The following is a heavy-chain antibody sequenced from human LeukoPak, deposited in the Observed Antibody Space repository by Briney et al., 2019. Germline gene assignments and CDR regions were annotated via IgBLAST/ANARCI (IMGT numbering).Heavy chain of an antibody. V-gene: IGHV1-69*05. CDR3: ARYDYSNYYYYMDV. J-gene: IGHJ6*03. Sequence: SVKVSCKASGYSFPSYGISWVRQAPEQGLEWMGGIIPIFGTANYAQKFQGRVTITTDESTSTAYMELSSLRSEDTAVYYCARYDYSNYYYYMDVWGKGTTVTVSS. CDR1: GYSFPSYG. CDR2: IIPIFGTA. D-gene: IGHD4-11*01.